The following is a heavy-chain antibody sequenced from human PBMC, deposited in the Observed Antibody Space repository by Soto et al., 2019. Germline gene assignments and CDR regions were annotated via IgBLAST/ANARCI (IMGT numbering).Heavy chain of an antibody. CDR3: ARKDAWRDTDRRSSELWYFVY. J-gene: IGHJ4*02. D-gene: IGHD6-6*01. CDR1: GGSFSGYY. CDR2: INHSGSA. Sequence: QVQLQQWGAGLLKPSETLSLTCAVYGGSFSGYYWSWIRQPPGTGLEWFGEINHSGSANYNPSLKSSVTISVDTSKNQFSLKLSSVTAADTAVYYCARKDAWRDTDRRSSELWYFVYWGQGTLVTVSS. V-gene: IGHV4-34*01.